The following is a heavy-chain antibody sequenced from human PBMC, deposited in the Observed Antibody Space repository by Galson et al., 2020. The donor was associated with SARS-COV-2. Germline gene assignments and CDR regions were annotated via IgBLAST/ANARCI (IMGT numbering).Heavy chain of an antibody. D-gene: IGHD6-19*01. Sequence: ASVKVSCKASGYTFTGYYMHWVRQAPGQGLEWMGWINPNSGGTNYAQKFQGRVTMTRDTSISTAYMELSRLRSDDTAVYYCASRGSRGYSSGWYGNWFDPWGQGTLVTVSS. CDR1: GYTFTGYY. J-gene: IGHJ5*02. V-gene: IGHV1-2*02. CDR2: INPNSGGT. CDR3: ASRGSRGYSSGWYGNWFDP.